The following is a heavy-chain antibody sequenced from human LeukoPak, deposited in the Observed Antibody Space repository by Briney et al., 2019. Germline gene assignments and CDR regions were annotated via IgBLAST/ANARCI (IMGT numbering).Heavy chain of an antibody. CDR1: GYTFTSYY. Sequence: ASVKVSCKASGYTFTSYYMHWVRQAPGQGLEWMGIINPSGGSTSYAQKFQGRVTMTRDTSTSAVYMELSSLRSEDTAVYYCARGTSGLSPPYYYYYMDVWGKGTTVTVSS. D-gene: IGHD3-3*01. CDR3: ARGTSGLSPPYYYYYMDV. V-gene: IGHV1-46*03. CDR2: INPSGGST. J-gene: IGHJ6*03.